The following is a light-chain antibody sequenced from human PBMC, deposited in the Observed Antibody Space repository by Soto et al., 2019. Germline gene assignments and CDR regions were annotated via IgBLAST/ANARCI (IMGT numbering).Light chain of an antibody. Sequence: EIVLTQSPGTLSLSPGDRATLSCRASRSVNSRYLAWYQQKPGQAPRLLIYGTSSRVTGIPDRFSGSGSGTDFTLTISRLEPEDFAVYHCHQYGYSPNTFGQGTNLEIK. CDR3: HQYGYSPNT. CDR2: GTS. J-gene: IGKJ2*01. V-gene: IGKV3-20*01. CDR1: RSVNSRY.